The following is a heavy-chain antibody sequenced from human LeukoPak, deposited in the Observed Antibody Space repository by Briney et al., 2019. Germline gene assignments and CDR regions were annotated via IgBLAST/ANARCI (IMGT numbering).Heavy chain of an antibody. CDR3: TRGFWGWEVDY. J-gene: IGHJ4*02. CDR1: GFTFSSYW. CDR2: IKQDGSEK. Sequence: GGSLRLSCAASGFTFSSYWMSWVRQAPGKGLEWVANIKQDGSEKYYVDSVKGRFTISRDNAKNSLYLQMNSLRAEDTAVYYCTRGFWGWEVDYWGQGTLVTVSS. V-gene: IGHV3-7*01. D-gene: IGHD3-16*01.